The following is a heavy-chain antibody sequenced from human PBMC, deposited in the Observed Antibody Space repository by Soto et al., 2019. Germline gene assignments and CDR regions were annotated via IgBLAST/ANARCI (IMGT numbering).Heavy chain of an antibody. CDR1: GFTFSSYA. CDR2: ISGSGGST. J-gene: IGHJ4*02. CDR3: AKYDVWGLRLGYFDY. Sequence: EVQLLESGGGLVQPGGSLRLSCAASGFTFSSYAMSWVRQAPGKGLVWVSAISGSGGSTYYAASVKGRFTISRDNSKNTLYLQMNGLRAEDTAVYYCAKYDVWGLRLGYFDYWGQGTLVTVSS. D-gene: IGHD5-12*01. V-gene: IGHV3-23*01.